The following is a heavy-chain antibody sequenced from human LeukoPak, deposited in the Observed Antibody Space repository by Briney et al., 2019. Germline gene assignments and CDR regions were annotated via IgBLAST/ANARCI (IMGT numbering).Heavy chain of an antibody. J-gene: IGHJ4*02. CDR2: IYYSGST. V-gene: IGHV4-39*01. CDR1: GGSISSSSYY. Sequence: SETLSLTCTVSGGSISSSSYYWGWIRQPPGKGLEWIGSIYYSGSTYYNPSLKSRVTTSVDTSKNQFSLKLSSVTAADTAVYYCATLSSGCYWGQGTLVTVSS. D-gene: IGHD6-19*01. CDR3: ATLSSGCY.